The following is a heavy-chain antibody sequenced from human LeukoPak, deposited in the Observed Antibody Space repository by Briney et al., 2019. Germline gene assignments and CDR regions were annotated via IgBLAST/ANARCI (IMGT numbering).Heavy chain of an antibody. J-gene: IGHJ4*02. CDR3: ARGTKIRGYSGYDYGYYFDY. V-gene: IGHV1-8*01. CDR2: MNPNSGNT. D-gene: IGHD5-12*01. Sequence: ASVKVSCKASGYTFTSYDINWVRQATGQGLEWMGWMNPNSGNTGYAQKFQGRVTMTGNTSISTAYMELSSLRSEDTAVYYCARGTKIRGYSGYDYGYYFDYWGQGTLVTVSS. CDR1: GYTFTSYD.